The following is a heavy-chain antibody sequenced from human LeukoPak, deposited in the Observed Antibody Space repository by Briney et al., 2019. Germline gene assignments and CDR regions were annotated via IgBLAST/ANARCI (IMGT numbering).Heavy chain of an antibody. V-gene: IGHV1-69*01. Sequence: SVKVSCTASGGTFSSYAISWVRQAPGQGLEWMGGIIPIFGTANYAQKFQGRVTITADESTSTAYMELSSLRSEDTAVYYCASGPRGYSYGYVNYFDYWGQGTLVTVSS. CDR2: IIPIFGTA. J-gene: IGHJ4*02. D-gene: IGHD5-18*01. CDR3: ASGPRGYSYGYVNYFDY. CDR1: GGTFSSYA.